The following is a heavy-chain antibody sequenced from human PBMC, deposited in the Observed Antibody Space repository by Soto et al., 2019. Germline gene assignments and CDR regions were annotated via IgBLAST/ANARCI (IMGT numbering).Heavy chain of an antibody. D-gene: IGHD2-8*01. V-gene: IGHV3-11*01. CDR1: GFTFIDYY. CDR3: ARVQDIVLMVYANY. CDR2: ISSSGTTI. J-gene: IGHJ4*02. Sequence: GCLRVSGAASGFTFIDYYICFIRQAPGKGLEWVSYISSSGTTIYYADSGKGRITTSRDNAKNPPYRQMNSLRAEDTAVYYCARVQDIVLMVYANYWGQRTILTVSA.